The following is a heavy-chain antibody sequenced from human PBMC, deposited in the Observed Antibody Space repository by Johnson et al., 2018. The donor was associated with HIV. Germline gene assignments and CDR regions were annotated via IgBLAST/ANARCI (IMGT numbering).Heavy chain of an antibody. J-gene: IGHJ3*02. Sequence: QVQLVESGGGVVQPGRSLRLSCAASGFTFSSYWMSWVRQAPGKGLEWVAVISYDGSNKYYADSVKGRFPISRDNAKDSLYLQMNSLRAEDTALYYCARDGGGGALDIWGQGTMVIVSS. CDR2: ISYDGSNK. V-gene: IGHV3-30*03. D-gene: IGHD3-16*01. CDR1: GFTFSSYW. CDR3: ARDGGGGALDI.